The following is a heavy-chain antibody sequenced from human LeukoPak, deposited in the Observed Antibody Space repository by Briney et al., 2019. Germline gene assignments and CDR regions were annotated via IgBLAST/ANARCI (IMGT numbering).Heavy chain of an antibody. D-gene: IGHD2-15*01. CDR3: ARRDCGGGSCYGDFDY. CDR2: IYPGDSDT. J-gene: IGHJ4*02. V-gene: IGHV5-51*01. CDR1: GYSFTSYW. Sequence: GESLKISCKGSGYSFTSYWIAWVRQMPGKGLEWMGIIYPGDSDTRYSPSFQGQVTISADKSISTAYLQWSSLKASDTAMYYCARRDCGGGSCYGDFDYWGQGTLVTVSP.